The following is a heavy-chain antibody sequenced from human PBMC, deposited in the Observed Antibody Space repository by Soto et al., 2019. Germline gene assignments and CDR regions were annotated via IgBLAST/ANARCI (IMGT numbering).Heavy chain of an antibody. D-gene: IGHD6-25*01. CDR1: GGSISSGDYY. J-gene: IGHJ4*02. CDR3: ARDSGQNGAY. CDR2: IYYSGST. Sequence: ASETLSLTCTVSGGSISSGDYYWSWIRQPPGKGLEWIGNIYYSGSTYYNPSLKSRVTISVDTSKNQFSLKLSSVTAADTAVYYCARDSGQNGAYWGQGTLVTVSS. V-gene: IGHV4-30-4*01.